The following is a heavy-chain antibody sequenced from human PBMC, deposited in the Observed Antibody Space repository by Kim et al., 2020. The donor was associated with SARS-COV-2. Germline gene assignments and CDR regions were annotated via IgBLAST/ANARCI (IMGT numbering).Heavy chain of an antibody. D-gene: IGHD4-17*01. J-gene: IGHJ6*02. V-gene: IGHV3-30*01. Sequence: VASGKGRFTISSDNSKNTLYLQMNSLRAEDTAVYYCARALTTVTVYGMDVWGQGTTVTVSS. CDR3: ARALTTVTVYGMDV.